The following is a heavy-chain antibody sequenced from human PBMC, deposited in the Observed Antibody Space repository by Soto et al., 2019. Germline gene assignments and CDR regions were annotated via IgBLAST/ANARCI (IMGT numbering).Heavy chain of an antibody. Sequence: SQTLAVTCGISGDSVSSNSAAWNWIRQSPSRGLEWLGRTYYRSKWYNDYAVSVKSRITINPDTSKNQFSLQLNSVTPEDTAVYYCARGRYEIIAVVPTAILDYWGQGTLLTLST. CDR2: TYYRSKWYN. V-gene: IGHV6-1*01. J-gene: IGHJ4*02. D-gene: IGHD2-2*02. CDR1: GDSVSSNSAA. CDR3: ARGRYEIIAVVPTAILDY.